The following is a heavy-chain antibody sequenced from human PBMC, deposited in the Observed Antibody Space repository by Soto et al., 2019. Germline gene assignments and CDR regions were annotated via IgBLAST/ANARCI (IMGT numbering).Heavy chain of an antibody. CDR1: GDDINSINSINW. V-gene: IGHV4-4*02. CDR3: ARSSVVYAMYGLDA. D-gene: IGHD2-8*01. Sequence: QVQLQESGPGLVKPSGTLSLTCDVSGDDINSINSINWWSWVRQTPGKGLEWIAEIYYTGRANYNPSLESRVTISADKSKNQLFLPLTSATAADTAVYDCARSSVVYAMYGLDAWGRGTVVAV. J-gene: IGHJ5*02. CDR2: IYYTGRA.